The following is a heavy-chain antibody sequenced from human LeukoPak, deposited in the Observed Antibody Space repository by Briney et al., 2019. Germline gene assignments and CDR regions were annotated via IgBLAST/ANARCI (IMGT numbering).Heavy chain of an antibody. Sequence: GGSLRLSCAASGFTFITYWMSWVRQAPGKGLEWVANIKQDGSEKYYVDSVKGRFTISRDNAKNSVYLQMDSLRAEDTAVYYCARAPGEMAYWDYWGQGTLVTVSS. CDR2: IKQDGSEK. CDR3: ARAPGEMAYWDY. V-gene: IGHV3-7*01. J-gene: IGHJ4*02. CDR1: GFTFITYW. D-gene: IGHD5-24*01.